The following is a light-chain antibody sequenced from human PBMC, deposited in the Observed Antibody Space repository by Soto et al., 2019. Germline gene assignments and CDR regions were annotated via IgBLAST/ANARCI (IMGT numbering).Light chain of an antibody. Sequence: DIQMTQSPSSVSASVGDRVTITCRASQDISTWLAWYQQKPGKAPKLLIIAASTLQGGVPSRFSSSQTGTKFTHNINTLQPEDLAGYYCQQDNMFPPTFGGGPKVEIK. CDR2: AAS. CDR3: QQDNMFPPT. J-gene: IGKJ4*01. CDR1: QDISTW. V-gene: IGKV1-12*01.